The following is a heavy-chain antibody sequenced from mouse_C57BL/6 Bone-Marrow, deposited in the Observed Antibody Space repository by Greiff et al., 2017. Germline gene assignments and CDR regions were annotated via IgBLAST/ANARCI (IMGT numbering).Heavy chain of an antibody. J-gene: IGHJ2*01. CDR3: AREGTTAHYFDY. CDR1: GYAFTNYL. V-gene: IGHV1-54*01. Sequence: QVQLQQSGAELVRPGTSVKVSCKASGYAFTNYLIAWVKQRPGQGLEWIGVINPGSGGTNYNEKFKGKATLTADKSSSTAYMQLSILTSEDSAVYFCAREGTTAHYFDYWGQGTTLTVSS. CDR2: INPGSGGT. D-gene: IGHD1-2*01.